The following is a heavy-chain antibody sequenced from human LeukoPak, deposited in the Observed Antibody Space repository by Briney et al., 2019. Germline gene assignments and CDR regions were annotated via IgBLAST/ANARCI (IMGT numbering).Heavy chain of an antibody. Sequence: GGSLRLSCAASGFTVSSNYMSWVRQAPGKGLGWVSSIYSGGSPYYADSVKRQFTISLHNSKNPLYLQMNSLRAEDTAVYYCASFDYGDGKFDYWGQGTLVTVSS. CDR1: GFTVSSNY. CDR2: IYSGGSP. J-gene: IGHJ4*02. CDR3: ASFDYGDGKFDY. V-gene: IGHV3-53*04. D-gene: IGHD4-17*01.